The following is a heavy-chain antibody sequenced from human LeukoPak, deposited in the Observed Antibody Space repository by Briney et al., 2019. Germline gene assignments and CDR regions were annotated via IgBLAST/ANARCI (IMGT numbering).Heavy chain of an antibody. J-gene: IGHJ4*02. CDR3: VNQISGWVY. CDR1: GFTFDRFA. CDR2: IGSNGRST. V-gene: IGHV3-64D*06. D-gene: IGHD6-19*01. Sequence: GGSLRLSCSASGFTFDRFAMHWVRQAPGKGLEYLSGIGSNGRSTHNADSVKGRFTISRDNSKNTLFLQMTSQRAEDTAVYYCVNQISGWVYWGQGTLVTVSS.